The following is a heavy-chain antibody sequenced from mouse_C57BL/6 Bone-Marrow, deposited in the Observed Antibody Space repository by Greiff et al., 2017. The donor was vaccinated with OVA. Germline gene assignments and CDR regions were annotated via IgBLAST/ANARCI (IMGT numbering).Heavy chain of an antibody. D-gene: IGHD2-5*01. CDR2: IWSGGST. CDR1: GFSLTSYG. J-gene: IGHJ2*01. Sequence: VQLQESGPGLVQPSQSLSITCTVSGFSLTSYGVHWVRQSPGKGLEWLGVIWSGGSTDYNAAFISRLSISKDNSKSQVFFKMNSLQADDTAIYYCARKDSNYVYFDYWGQGTTLTVSS. CDR3: ARKDSNYVYFDY. V-gene: IGHV2-2*01.